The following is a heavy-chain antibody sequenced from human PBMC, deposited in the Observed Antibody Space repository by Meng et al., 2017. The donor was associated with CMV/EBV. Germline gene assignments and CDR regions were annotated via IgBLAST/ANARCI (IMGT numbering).Heavy chain of an antibody. J-gene: IGHJ6*02. CDR3: ARDGCSSTSCQADYYYGMDV. D-gene: IGHD2-2*01. CDR1: GFTFSSYW. V-gene: IGHV3-74*01. Sequence: GESLKISCAASGFTFSSYWMHWVRQAPGKGLVWVSRINSDGSSTSYADSVKGRFTISRDNAKNSLYLQMNSLRAEDTAVYYCARDGCSSTSCQADYYYGMDVWGQGTTVTVSS. CDR2: INSDGSST.